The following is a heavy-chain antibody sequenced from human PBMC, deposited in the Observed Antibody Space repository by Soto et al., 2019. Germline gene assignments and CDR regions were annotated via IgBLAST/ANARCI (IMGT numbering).Heavy chain of an antibody. V-gene: IGHV4-38-2*01. Sequence: SETLSLTCSVSGYLISSGYYWGWIRQPPGKGLEWIGSIYYSGSTYYNPSLKSLVNILEDTSKNQFSLKLSSVTASDTAMYYCARLLDSWGEQHYFDSWGQGTMVTVSS. CDR1: GYLISSGYY. D-gene: IGHD3-16*01. CDR2: IYYSGST. J-gene: IGHJ4*02. CDR3: ARLLDSWGEQHYFDS.